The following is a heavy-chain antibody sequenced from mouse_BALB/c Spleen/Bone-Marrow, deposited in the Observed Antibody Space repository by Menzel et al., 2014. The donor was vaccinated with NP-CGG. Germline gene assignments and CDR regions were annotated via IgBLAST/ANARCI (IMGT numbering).Heavy chain of an antibody. J-gene: IGHJ2*01. CDR1: GFTFSSFG. D-gene: IGHD3-2*02. Sequence: EVQGVESGGGLVQPGGSRKLSCAASGFTFSSFGMHWVRQAPEKGLEWVAYISSGSSTIYYADTLKGRFTISRDNPKNTLFLQMTSLRSEDTAMYYCARSRLRGYYFDYWGQGTTLTDSS. CDR3: ARSRLRGYYFDY. V-gene: IGHV5-17*02. CDR2: ISSGSSTI.